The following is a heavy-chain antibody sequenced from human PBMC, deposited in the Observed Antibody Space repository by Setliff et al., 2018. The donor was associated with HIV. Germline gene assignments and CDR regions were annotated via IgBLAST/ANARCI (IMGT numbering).Heavy chain of an antibody. D-gene: IGHD6-13*01. V-gene: IGHV4-39*01. CDR2: ISYSGTT. J-gene: IGHJ5*02. CDR1: GGSISTRSPYY. Sequence: PSETLSLTCSVSGGSISTRSPYYWGWIRQPPGKGLEWIGSISYSGTTYYNPSLKSRVTISVDTSNNQFFLKLTSVTAADTAAYYCARGDHRIIAAAGSGWFDPWGQGTLVTVS. CDR3: ARGDHRIIAAAGSGWFDP.